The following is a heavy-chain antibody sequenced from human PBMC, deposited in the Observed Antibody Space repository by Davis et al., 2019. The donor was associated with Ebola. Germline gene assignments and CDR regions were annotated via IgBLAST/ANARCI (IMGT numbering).Heavy chain of an antibody. D-gene: IGHD2-15*01. CDR2: ISGDGSST. CDR3: ARERCSGSVCLRAFDI. V-gene: IGHV3-74*01. Sequence: GESLKISCTASGFTFSISWMHWVRQAPGERLVWVSRISGDGSSTHYADSVKGRFTISRDNAKNTLYLQMSSLRAEDTAVYYCARERCSGSVCLRAFDIWGQGTMVTV. J-gene: IGHJ3*02. CDR1: GFTFSISW.